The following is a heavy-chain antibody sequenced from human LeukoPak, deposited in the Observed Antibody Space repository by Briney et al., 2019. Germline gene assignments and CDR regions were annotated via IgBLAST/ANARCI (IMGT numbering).Heavy chain of an antibody. D-gene: IGHD4-17*01. CDR3: ARLVSTVTTVFDY. Sequence: SETLSLTCTVAGGSISSYYWSWIRQPPGKGLEWIGYIYYSGSANYNPSLKSRVTISVDTSKNQFSLKLSSVTAADTAVYYCARLVSTVTTVFDYWGQGTLVTVSS. V-gene: IGHV4-59*01. CDR2: IYYSGSA. J-gene: IGHJ4*02. CDR1: GGSISSYY.